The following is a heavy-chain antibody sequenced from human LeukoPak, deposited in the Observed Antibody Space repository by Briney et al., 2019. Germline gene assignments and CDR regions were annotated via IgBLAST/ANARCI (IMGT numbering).Heavy chain of an antibody. V-gene: IGHV3-53*01. CDR3: AKERGGQDWYFDL. CDR2: IYSDGST. D-gene: IGHD3-10*01. Sequence: GGSLRLSCAASGFTVSSNYMSWVRQAPGKGLEWVSLIYSDGSTYYADSLKGRFTISRDNSKNTLYLQMNSLRAEDTAMYYCAKERGGQDWYFDLWGRGALVTVSS. J-gene: IGHJ2*01. CDR1: GFTVSSNY.